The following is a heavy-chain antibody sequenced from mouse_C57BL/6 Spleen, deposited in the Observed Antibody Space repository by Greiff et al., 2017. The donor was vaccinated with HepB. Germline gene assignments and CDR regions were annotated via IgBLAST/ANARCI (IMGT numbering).Heavy chain of an antibody. J-gene: IGHJ2*01. V-gene: IGHV1-53*01. Sequence: QVQLQQPGTELVKPGASVKLSCKASGYTFTSYWMYWVKQRPGQGLEWIGNINPSNGGTNYNEKFKSNATLTVDKSSSTAYMQLSSLTSEDSAVYYCARWGAGTFYFDYWGQGTTLTVSS. D-gene: IGHD4-1*01. CDR1: GYTFTSYW. CDR2: INPSNGGT. CDR3: ARWGAGTFYFDY.